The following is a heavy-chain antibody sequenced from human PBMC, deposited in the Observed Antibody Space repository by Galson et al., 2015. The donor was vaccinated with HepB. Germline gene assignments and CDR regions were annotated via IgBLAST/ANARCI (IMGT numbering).Heavy chain of an antibody. Sequence: SVKVSCKVSGYTLTELSMHWVRQAPGKGLEWMGGFDPEDGETIYAQKFQGRVTMTEDTSTDTAYMELSSLRSEDTAVYYCATEPPRESSIWFGELYGMDVWGQGTTVTVSS. CDR1: GYTLTELS. CDR3: ATEPPRESSIWFGELYGMDV. J-gene: IGHJ6*02. V-gene: IGHV1-24*01. D-gene: IGHD3-10*01. CDR2: FDPEDGET.